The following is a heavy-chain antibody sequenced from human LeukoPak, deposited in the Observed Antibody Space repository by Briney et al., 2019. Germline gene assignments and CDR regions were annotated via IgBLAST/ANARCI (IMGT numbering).Heavy chain of an antibody. CDR3: ASTQGDIAAAGTGFDP. V-gene: IGHV4-61*01. J-gene: IGHJ5*02. CDR2: IYYSGST. Sequence: SETLSLTCTASGGSVSSGSYYWSWIRQPPGKGLEWIGYIYYSGSTYYNPSLKSRVTISVDTSKNQFSLKLSSVTAADTAVYYCASTQGDIAAAGTGFDPWGQGTLVTVSS. CDR1: GGSVSSGSYY. D-gene: IGHD6-13*01.